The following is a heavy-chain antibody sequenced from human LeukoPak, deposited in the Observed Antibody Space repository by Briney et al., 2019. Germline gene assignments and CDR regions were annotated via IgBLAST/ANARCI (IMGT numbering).Heavy chain of an antibody. CDR1: GGSISSSTFY. Sequence: SETLSLTCTVSGGSISSSTFYWGWIRQPPGKGLEWIGTIYYSGSTYYNPSLKSRVTISVDTSKNQFSLKLSSVTAADTAVYYCASVLGSSWGATTWGQGTLVTVSS. CDR3: ASVLGSSWGATT. CDR2: IYYSGST. D-gene: IGHD6-13*01. J-gene: IGHJ4*02. V-gene: IGHV4-39*01.